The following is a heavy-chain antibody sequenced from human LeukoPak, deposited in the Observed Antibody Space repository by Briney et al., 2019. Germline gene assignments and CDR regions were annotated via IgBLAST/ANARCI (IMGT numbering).Heavy chain of an antibody. J-gene: IGHJ4*02. CDR2: IYYSGST. CDR1: GGSISSYY. V-gene: IGHV4-59*01. D-gene: IGHD5-24*01. Sequence: SETLSLTCTVAGGSISSYYWSWIRQPPGKGLEWIGYIYYSGSTNYNPSLKSRVTISVDTSKNQFSLKLSSVTAADTAVYYCARATDLEMATTYFDYWGQGTLVTVSP. CDR3: ARATDLEMATTYFDY.